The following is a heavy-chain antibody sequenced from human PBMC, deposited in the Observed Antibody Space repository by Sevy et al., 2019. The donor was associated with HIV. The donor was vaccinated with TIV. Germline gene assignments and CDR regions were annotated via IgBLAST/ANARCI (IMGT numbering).Heavy chain of an antibody. J-gene: IGHJ5*02. CDR2: INHSGST. CDR1: GGSFSGYY. CDR3: AGGILGYCSSTSCYIWFDP. Sequence: SETLSLTCAVYGGSFSGYYWSWIRQPPGKGLEWIGEINHSGSTNSNPSLKSRVTISVDPSKNQFSLKRSSVTAADTAVYYCAGGILGYCSSTSCYIWFDPWGQGTLVTVSS. D-gene: IGHD2-2*02. V-gene: IGHV4-34*01.